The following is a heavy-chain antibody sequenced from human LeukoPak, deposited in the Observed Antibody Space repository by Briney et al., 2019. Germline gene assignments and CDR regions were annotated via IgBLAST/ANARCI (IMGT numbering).Heavy chain of an antibody. D-gene: IGHD2-15*01. CDR2: INPNSGGT. J-gene: IGHJ5*02. CDR1: GYTFTGYY. CDR3: ARDNPDIVVVVAAMNYWFDP. V-gene: IGHV1-2*02. Sequence: VSVKVSCKASGYTFTGYYMHWVRQAPGQGLEWMGWINPNSGGTNYVQKFQGRVTMTRDTSISTAYMELSRLRSDDTAVYYCARDNPDIVVVVAAMNYWFDPWGQGTLVTVSS.